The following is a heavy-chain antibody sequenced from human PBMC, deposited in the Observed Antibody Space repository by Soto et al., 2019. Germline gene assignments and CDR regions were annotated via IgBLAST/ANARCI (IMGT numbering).Heavy chain of an antibody. CDR2: IYYSGST. D-gene: IGHD3-16*01. V-gene: IGHV4-61*01. CDR3: AREGRDPLGYNWFDP. CDR1: GGSVSSGSYY. Sequence: SETLSLTCTVSGGSVSSGSYYWSWIRQPPGKGLEWIGYIYYSGSTNYNPSLKSRVTISVDTSKNQFSLKLSSVTAADTAVYYCAREGRDPLGYNWFDPWGQGTPVTVSS. J-gene: IGHJ5*02.